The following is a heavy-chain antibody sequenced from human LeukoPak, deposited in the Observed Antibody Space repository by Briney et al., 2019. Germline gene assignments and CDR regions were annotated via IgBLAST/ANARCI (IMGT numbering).Heavy chain of an antibody. J-gene: IGHJ4*02. Sequence: GGSLRLSCAASGFNFSSYGMHWVRQAPGKGLEWVAVIWYDGSNKYYADSVKGRFTISRDNSKNTLYLQMNSLRAEDTAVYYCAREREQQLVPLGLDYWGQGTLVTVSS. V-gene: IGHV3-33*01. CDR2: IWYDGSNK. CDR1: GFNFSSYG. D-gene: IGHD6-13*01. CDR3: AREREQQLVPLGLDY.